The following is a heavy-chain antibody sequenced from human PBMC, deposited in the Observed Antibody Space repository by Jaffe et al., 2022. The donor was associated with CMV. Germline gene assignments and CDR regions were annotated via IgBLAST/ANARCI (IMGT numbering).Heavy chain of an antibody. V-gene: IGHV3-30*18. Sequence: QVQLVESGGGVVQPGRSLRLSCAASGFTFSGYGIHWVRQAPGKGLEWVAVISYDGTNKHYADFVKGRFTISRDNSNNMLYLQMSSLRAEDTAVYYCAKLAETDYGDSDEAFDIWGQGTVVIVSS. CDR2: ISYDGTNK. J-gene: IGHJ3*02. CDR1: GFTFSGYG. D-gene: IGHD4-17*01. CDR3: AKLAETDYGDSDEAFDI.